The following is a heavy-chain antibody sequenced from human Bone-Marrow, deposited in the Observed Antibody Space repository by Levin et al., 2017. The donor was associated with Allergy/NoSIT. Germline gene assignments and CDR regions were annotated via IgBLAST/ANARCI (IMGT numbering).Heavy chain of an antibody. V-gene: IGHV4-39*01. J-gene: IGHJ4*02. CDR1: GGSISSSSYY. CDR3: ARLPYSAWYVY. Sequence: PSETLSLTCTVSGGSISSSSYYWGWIRQPPGKGLEWIGSIYSSGSTYYNPGTTYYNPSLKSRVTISVGTSNNQFSLQLTSVTAADTAVYYCARLPYSAWYVYWGQGTLVTVSS. CDR2: IYSSGST. D-gene: IGHD6-19*01.